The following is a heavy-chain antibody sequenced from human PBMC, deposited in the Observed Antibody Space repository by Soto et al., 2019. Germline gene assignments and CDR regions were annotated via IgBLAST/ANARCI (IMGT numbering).Heavy chain of an antibody. CDR2: IYYSGST. J-gene: IGHJ5*02. V-gene: IGHV4-59*01. D-gene: IGHD3-10*01. CDR3: ARGGVRGVILNWFDP. CDR1: AGKIGSYC. Sequence: TLRHTNSVAAGKIGSYCWRWIRKQPGKGLEWIGYIYYSGSTNYNPSLKSRVTISVDTSKNQFSLKLSSVTAADTAVFYCARGGVRGVILNWFDPWGKGTLDTVSP.